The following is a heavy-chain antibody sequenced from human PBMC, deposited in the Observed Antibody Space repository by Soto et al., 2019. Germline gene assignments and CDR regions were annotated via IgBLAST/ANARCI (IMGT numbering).Heavy chain of an antibody. V-gene: IGHV4-4*02. CDR3: SRNRDSSTFFDY. CDR2: IFQSGTT. D-gene: IGHD6-13*01. CDR1: GASISSYW. Sequence: QVQLQESGPGLVKPSGTLSLTCAVSGASISSYWWSWVRQTPGKGLEWIGEIFQSGTTNSNPSLKSRVSMTLDKSKNQFSLSLTSVTAADTAVYYCSRNRDSSTFFDYRGRGTLVTVSS. J-gene: IGHJ4*02.